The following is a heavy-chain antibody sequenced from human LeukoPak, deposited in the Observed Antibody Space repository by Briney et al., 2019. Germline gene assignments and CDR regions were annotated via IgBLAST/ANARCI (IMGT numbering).Heavy chain of an antibody. CDR3: ARDSGLVDTAMAP. Sequence: SETLSLTCTVSGGSISSSSYYWGWIRQPPGKGLEWIGSIYYSGSTYYNPSLKSRVTISVDTSKNQFSLKLSSVTAADTAVYYCARDSGLVDTAMAPWGQGTLVTVSS. CDR2: IYYSGST. CDR1: GGSISSSSYY. V-gene: IGHV4-39*07. J-gene: IGHJ5*02. D-gene: IGHD5-18*01.